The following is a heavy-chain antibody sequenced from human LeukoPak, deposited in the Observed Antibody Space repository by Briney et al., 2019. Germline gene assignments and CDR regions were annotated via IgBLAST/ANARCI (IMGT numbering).Heavy chain of an antibody. J-gene: IGHJ5*02. CDR2: IYYSGST. Sequence: SETLSLTCTVSGGSISSGVYYWSWIRQHPGKGLEWIGYIYYSGSTSYKPSLKSRVTISLDTSKNQFSLKLSSVTAADTAVYYCARETDYYDSGGYYLQWFDPWGQGTLVTVSS. V-gene: IGHV4-31*03. CDR1: GGSISSGVYY. D-gene: IGHD3-22*01. CDR3: ARETDYYDSGGYYLQWFDP.